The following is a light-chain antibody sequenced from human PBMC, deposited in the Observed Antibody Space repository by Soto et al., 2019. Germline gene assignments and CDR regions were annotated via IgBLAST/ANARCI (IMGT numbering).Light chain of an antibody. V-gene: IGKV3-20*01. J-gene: IGKJ2*01. Sequence: EIVLTQSPGTLSLSPGERASISCRASQSVSNSYLAWYQQKPGQAPRLLIYGASSRDSGIPDRFSGSGSGTDFTLTISSLEPEDLAVYYCQQYGNSPRTFGQGTKLVIK. CDR1: QSVSNSY. CDR3: QQYGNSPRT. CDR2: GAS.